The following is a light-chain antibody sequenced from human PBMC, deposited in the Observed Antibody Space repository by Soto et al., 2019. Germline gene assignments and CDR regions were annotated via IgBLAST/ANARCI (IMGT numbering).Light chain of an antibody. V-gene: IGKV3-11*01. CDR3: QQGNNWPIFT. Sequence: EIVLTQSPATLSLSPGERATLSCRASQSVSKSLAWYQQKPGQAPRLLIYTTSNSATGIPARFSGSGSRTDFTLTISSIEPEDFAVYYCQQGNNWPIFTFGPGTKVDIK. J-gene: IGKJ3*01. CDR2: TTS. CDR1: QSVSKS.